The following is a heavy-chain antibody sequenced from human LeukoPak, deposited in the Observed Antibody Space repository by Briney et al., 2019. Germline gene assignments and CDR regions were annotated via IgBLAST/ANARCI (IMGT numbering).Heavy chain of an antibody. CDR3: AKDGRTTVTKFDY. Sequence: GGSLRLSCAASGFTFSNAWMSWVRQAPGKGLEWVAVMSSDGSHKYYVDSVKGRFIISRDNSRNTLYLQMNSLRPEDTAMYYCAKDGRTTVTKFDYWGQGTLVTVSS. J-gene: IGHJ4*02. D-gene: IGHD4-17*01. CDR2: MSSDGSHK. V-gene: IGHV3-30*18. CDR1: GFTFSNAW.